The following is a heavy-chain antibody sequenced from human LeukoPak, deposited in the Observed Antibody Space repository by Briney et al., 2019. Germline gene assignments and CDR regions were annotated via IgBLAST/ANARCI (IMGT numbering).Heavy chain of an antibody. CDR2: IRASGSGT. CDR1: GFTFSNYA. Sequence: PGGFLRLSCTASGFTFSNYAMTWVRQAPGKGLQWVSSIRASGSGTDYADSVERLFTISRDNSKNTLYLQMNRLRAEDTAVYYCAKDPNGDYVGAFDFWGQGTMGTVAS. CDR3: AKDPNGDYVGAFDF. V-gene: IGHV3-23*01. J-gene: IGHJ3*01. D-gene: IGHD4-17*01.